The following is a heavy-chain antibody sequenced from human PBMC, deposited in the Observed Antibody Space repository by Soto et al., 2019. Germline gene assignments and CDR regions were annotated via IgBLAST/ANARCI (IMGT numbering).Heavy chain of an antibody. D-gene: IGHD3-9*01. J-gene: IGHJ5*02. Sequence: EASVKVSCKASGYTFTSYDINWVRQATGQGLEWMGWISAYNGNTNYAQKLQGRVTMTTDTSTSTAYMELRSLRSDDTAVYYCARDTISHPTDSSPYDWFDPRSQGSLVTVSS. V-gene: IGHV1-18*01. CDR3: ARDTISHPTDSSPYDWFDP. CDR1: GYTFTSYD. CDR2: ISAYNGNT.